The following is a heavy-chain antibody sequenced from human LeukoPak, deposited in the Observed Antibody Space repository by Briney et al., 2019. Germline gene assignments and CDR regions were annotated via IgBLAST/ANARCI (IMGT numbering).Heavy chain of an antibody. V-gene: IGHV5-51*01. CDR3: ARPRGYSTGWLRAFDI. J-gene: IGHJ3*02. D-gene: IGHD6-19*01. Sequence: GASLKISCKGSGYSFTSYWIGWVRPMPGKGLEWMGIIYPGDSDTRYSPSFQGQVTISADKSISTAYLQWSSVKASDTAMYYCARPRGYSTGWLRAFDIWGQGTVVTVSS. CDR2: IYPGDSDT. CDR1: GYSFTSYW.